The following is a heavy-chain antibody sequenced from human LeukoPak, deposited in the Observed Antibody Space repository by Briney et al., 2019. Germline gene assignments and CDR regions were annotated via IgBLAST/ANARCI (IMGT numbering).Heavy chain of an antibody. J-gene: IGHJ4*02. Sequence: PGASLRLSCAASGFAFNNYLMSWVRQAPGKGLEWVSSISSSSSYIYYADSVKGRFTISRDNAKNSLYLQMNSLRAEDTAVYYCARVVLSGSSWDYWGQGTLVTVSS. CDR2: ISSSSSYI. D-gene: IGHD1-26*01. CDR3: ARVVLSGSSWDY. V-gene: IGHV3-21*01. CDR1: GFAFNNYL.